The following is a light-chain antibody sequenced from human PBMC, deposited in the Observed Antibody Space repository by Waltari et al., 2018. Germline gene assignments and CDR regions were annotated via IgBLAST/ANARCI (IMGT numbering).Light chain of an antibody. J-gene: IGLJ2*01. CDR2: GKD. Sequence: SSELTQDPAVSVALGQTVTITCPGDSLGSYSANWYQQKPGQAPLLVVYGKDIRPSGIPDRFSGSSSGNTASLTITGAQAEDEADYYCNSRDSSGYHVLFGGGTKLTVL. CDR1: SLGSYS. CDR3: NSRDSSGYHVL. V-gene: IGLV3-19*01.